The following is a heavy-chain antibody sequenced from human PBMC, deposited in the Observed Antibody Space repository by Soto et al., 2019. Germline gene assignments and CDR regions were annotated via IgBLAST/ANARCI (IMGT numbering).Heavy chain of an antibody. Sequence: GASVQFSRKTAGYTNTSYAMRWVRQAPGQRLEWMGWINAGNGKTKYSQKFQGRVTITRDTSASTAYMELSSLRSEDTAVYYCAGSLSGIDYWGQRTLVTVSS. CDR3: AGSLSGIDY. CDR2: INAGNGKT. CDR1: GYTNTSYA. J-gene: IGHJ4*02. V-gene: IGHV1-3*01. D-gene: IGHD3-10*01.